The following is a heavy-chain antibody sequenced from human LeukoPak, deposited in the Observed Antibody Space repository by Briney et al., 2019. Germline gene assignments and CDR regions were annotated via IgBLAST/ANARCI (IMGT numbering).Heavy chain of an antibody. J-gene: IGHJ4*02. CDR2: ISSSSSYI. V-gene: IGHV3-21*01. CDR1: GFTFSSYS. Sequence: GGSLRLSCAASGFTFSSYSMNWVRQAPGKGLEWVSSISSSSSYIYYADSVKGRFTISRDNAKNSLCLQMNSLRAEDTAVYYCARGPYSSGCPHDYWGQGTLVTVSS. D-gene: IGHD6-19*01. CDR3: ARGPYSSGCPHDY.